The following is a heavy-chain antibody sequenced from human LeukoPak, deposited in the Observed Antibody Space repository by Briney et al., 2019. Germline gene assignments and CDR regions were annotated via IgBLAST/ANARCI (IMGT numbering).Heavy chain of an antibody. CDR3: ARGGHDYGDYFVVYYYYMDV. Sequence: PSETLSLTCTVSGGSISSYYWSWIRQPPGKGLEWIGYIYYSGSTNYNPSLKGRVTISVDTSKNQFSLKLSSVTAADTAVYYCARGGHDYGDYFVVYYYYMDVWGKGTTVTVSS. V-gene: IGHV4-59*01. CDR1: GGSISSYY. CDR2: IYYSGST. D-gene: IGHD4-17*01. J-gene: IGHJ6*03.